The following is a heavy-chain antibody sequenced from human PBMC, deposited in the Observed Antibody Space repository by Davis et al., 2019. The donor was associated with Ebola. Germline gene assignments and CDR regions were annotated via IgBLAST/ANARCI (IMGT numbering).Heavy chain of an antibody. Sequence: ASVTVSCKASGYTFTSYYMHWVRQAPGQGLEWMGIINPSGGSTSYAQKFQGRVTMTRDTSTSTVYMELSSLRSEDTAVYYCAREWYDFWSGYYEERYYYYYMDVWGKGTTVTVSS. J-gene: IGHJ6*03. CDR2: INPSGGST. CDR1: GYTFTSYY. D-gene: IGHD3-3*01. CDR3: AREWYDFWSGYYEERYYYYYMDV. V-gene: IGHV1-46*01.